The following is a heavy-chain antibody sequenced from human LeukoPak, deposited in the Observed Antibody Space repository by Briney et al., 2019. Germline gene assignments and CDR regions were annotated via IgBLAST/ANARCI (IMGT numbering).Heavy chain of an antibody. D-gene: IGHD5-18*01. CDR2: ISSSSSYI. J-gene: IGHJ4*02. CDR3: ARAVDGYSYGLGAD. V-gene: IGHV3-21*01. CDR1: GFTFSSYS. Sequence: GGSLRLSCAASGFTFSSYSMNWVRQAPGKGLEWVSSISSSSSYIYYADSVKGRFTISRDNAKNSLYLQMNSLRAEDTAVYYCARAVDGYSYGLGADWGQGTLVTVSS.